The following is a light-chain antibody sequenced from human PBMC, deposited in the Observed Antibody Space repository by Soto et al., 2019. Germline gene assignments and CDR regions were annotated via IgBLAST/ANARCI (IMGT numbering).Light chain of an antibody. V-gene: IGLV2-14*03. CDR1: SSDVGAYDY. CDR2: EVS. J-gene: IGLJ1*01. CDR3: NSYTSSSTRV. Sequence: QSALTQPASVSGSPGQSITISCTGTSSDVGAYDYVSWYQQHPDKAPKLMIYEVSNRPSGVSNRFSGSKSVNSATLTISGLQAEDEADYYCNSYTSSSTRVFGTGTKVTVL.